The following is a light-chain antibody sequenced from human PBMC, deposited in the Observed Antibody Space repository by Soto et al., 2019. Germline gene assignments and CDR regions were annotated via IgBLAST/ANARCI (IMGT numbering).Light chain of an antibody. Sequence: EIVLTQSPCTLSLSAGERATLSWRASQSVSSSYLAWYQQKPGQAPRLLIYGASSRATGIPDRFSDSQSGTDFTLTISRLETEELAVYYCQQYGSSPRTFGQGTKVDIK. J-gene: IGKJ1*01. CDR3: QQYGSSPRT. V-gene: IGKV3-20*01. CDR1: QSVSSSY. CDR2: GAS.